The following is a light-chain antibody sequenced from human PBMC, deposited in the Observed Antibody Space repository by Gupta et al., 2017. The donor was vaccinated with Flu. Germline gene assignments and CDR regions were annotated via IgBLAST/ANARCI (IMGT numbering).Light chain of an antibody. CDR3: QTWGTAVV. CDR2: LNSDGRH. Sequence: SGHSSYVIAWHQQQPEKGPRYLMKLNSDGRHSKGDGIPDRFSGSSSGAERYLTISSLQSEDEAEYYCQTWGTAVVFGGGTKLTVL. J-gene: IGLJ2*01. CDR1: SGHSSYV. V-gene: IGLV4-69*01.